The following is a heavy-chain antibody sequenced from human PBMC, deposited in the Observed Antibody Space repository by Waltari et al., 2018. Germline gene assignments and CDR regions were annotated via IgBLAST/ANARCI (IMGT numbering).Heavy chain of an antibody. V-gene: IGHV3-9*03. CDR1: GFIFGDYA. CDR3: VKAAGFAIPGRTMEGGFDH. J-gene: IGHJ4*02. D-gene: IGHD1-1*01. Sequence: EVQLVESGGGLVQPGRSLRLSCAASGFIFGDYAMHWVRQAPGKGLEWVSGISYNTGTIVYADSVKGRFTISRDNAKNSLYLQMNSLKPEDMALYYCVKAAGFAIPGRTMEGGFDHWGQGTLVTVSS. CDR2: ISYNTGTI.